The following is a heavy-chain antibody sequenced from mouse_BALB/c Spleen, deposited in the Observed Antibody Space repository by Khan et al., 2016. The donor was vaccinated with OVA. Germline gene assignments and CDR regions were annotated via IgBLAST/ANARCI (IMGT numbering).Heavy chain of an antibody. V-gene: IGHV5-12-2*01. Sequence: EVMLVESGGDIAQPGGSLKLSCAASGFTFSSYTMSWVRQTPEKRLEWVAFISNGGGSSYYPDTVKGRFTISRDNAKNTLYLQMSSLKSEDTAKYYWARPSTTEYYYVMDYWGQGTSVTVSS. CDR1: GFTFSSYT. D-gene: IGHD1-1*01. CDR3: ARPSTTEYYYVMDY. CDR2: ISNGGGSS. J-gene: IGHJ4*01.